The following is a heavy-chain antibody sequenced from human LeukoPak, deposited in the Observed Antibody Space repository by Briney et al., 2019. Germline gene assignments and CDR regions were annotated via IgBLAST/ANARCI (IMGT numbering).Heavy chain of an antibody. Sequence: PGRSLRLSCAASGFTFSSYAMHWVRQAPGKGLEWVSAISGSGGSTYYADSVKGRFTISRDNSKNTLYLQMNSLRAEDTAVYYCAKRGGGLLWFDPWGQGTLVTVSS. D-gene: IGHD2-15*01. CDR1: GFTFSSYA. CDR2: ISGSGGST. J-gene: IGHJ5*02. V-gene: IGHV3-23*01. CDR3: AKRGGGLLWFDP.